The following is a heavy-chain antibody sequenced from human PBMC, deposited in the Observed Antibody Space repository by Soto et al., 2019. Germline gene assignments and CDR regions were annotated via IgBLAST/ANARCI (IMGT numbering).Heavy chain of an antibody. J-gene: IGHJ5*02. V-gene: IGHV1-46*01. CDR3: ARENPPPLYCSSTSCYRRPPARKNWFDP. Sequence: ASVRVSCKASGYTFTSYCMHWVRQAPGQGLEWMGIINPSGGSTSYAQKFQGRVTMTRDTSTSTVYMELSSLRSGDTAVYYCARENPPPLYCSSTSCYRRPPARKNWFDPWGQGTLVTV. CDR1: GYTFTSYC. CDR2: INPSGGST. D-gene: IGHD2-2*02.